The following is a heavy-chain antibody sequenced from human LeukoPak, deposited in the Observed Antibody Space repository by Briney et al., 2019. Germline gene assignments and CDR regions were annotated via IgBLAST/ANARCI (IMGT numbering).Heavy chain of an antibody. Sequence: GGSLRLSCSSSGFTFDDYGMSWVRQGPGKGLGWVSSINWNGGNTVYADSVKGRFTISRDNAKNSLFLQINSLSAEDTAFYFCARERPYCRGGSCYEDSYFFYMDVWGKGTTVTVSS. CDR1: GFTFDDYG. V-gene: IGHV3-20*04. D-gene: IGHD2-15*01. CDR2: INWNGGNT. J-gene: IGHJ6*03. CDR3: ARERPYCRGGSCYEDSYFFYMDV.